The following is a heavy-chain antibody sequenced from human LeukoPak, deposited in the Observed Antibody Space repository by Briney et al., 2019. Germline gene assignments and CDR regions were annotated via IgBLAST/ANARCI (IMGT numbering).Heavy chain of an antibody. D-gene: IGHD1-26*01. J-gene: IGHJ5*02. V-gene: IGHV1-2*06. Sequence: ASVKVSCMASGYTFTTYHLHWVRQAPGQGLEWMGRINPNSGDTNYAQKFQGRVTMTTDTSISTAYMDLSGLRSDDTAMYYCAREIRRGAGDWFDPWGQGTLVTVSS. CDR3: AREIRRGAGDWFDP. CDR1: GYTFTTYH. CDR2: INPNSGDT.